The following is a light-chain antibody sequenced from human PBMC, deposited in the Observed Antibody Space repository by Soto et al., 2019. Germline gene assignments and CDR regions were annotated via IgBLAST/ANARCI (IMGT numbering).Light chain of an antibody. Sequence: IVLTQSPGTLSLSPGERATLSCRASQTGSNSYLAWYQQKSGQAPRLLIYGVSTRATGIPDRFSGGGSGTAFALTVSRLEPEDFAVHICQHSGYPQWTFGPGTKVEIK. J-gene: IGKJ1*01. CDR1: QTGSNSY. CDR3: QHSGYPQWT. CDR2: GVS. V-gene: IGKV3-20*01.